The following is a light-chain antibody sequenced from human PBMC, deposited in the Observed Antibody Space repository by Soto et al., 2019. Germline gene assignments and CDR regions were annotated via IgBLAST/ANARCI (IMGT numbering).Light chain of an antibody. CDR1: SSDVGGYKY. J-gene: IGLJ1*01. CDR2: DIR. V-gene: IGLV2-14*03. CDR3: SSYTSSSTRV. Sequence: QPVLTQPASVSGSPGQSITISCTGTSSDVGGYKYVSWYQQHPGKAPKLMIYDIRNRPSGVSNRFSVSKSGNTASLTISGLQAEDEADYYCSSYTSSSTRVFGTGTKLTVL.